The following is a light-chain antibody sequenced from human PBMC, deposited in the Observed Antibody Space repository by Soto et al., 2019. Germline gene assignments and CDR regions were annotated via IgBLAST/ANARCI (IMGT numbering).Light chain of an antibody. CDR3: QHYSSSPTT. CDR1: QSVSKY. CDR2: AAS. J-gene: IGKJ1*01. V-gene: IGKV3-20*01. Sequence: ETVLTQSPGTLSLSPGERATLFCRASQSVSKYLGWYQQKPGQAPRLLIYAASNRATGIPDRFSGSGSGTDFTLTIRRLEPEDFAVYYCQHYSSSPTTFGQGTKVDIK.